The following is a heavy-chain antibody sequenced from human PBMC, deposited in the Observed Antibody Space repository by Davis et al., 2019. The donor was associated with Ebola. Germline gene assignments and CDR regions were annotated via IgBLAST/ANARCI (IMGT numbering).Heavy chain of an antibody. J-gene: IGHJ4*02. CDR1: GFTFSSYS. CDR2: ISSSSSTI. Sequence: GGSLRLSCAASGFTFSSYSMNWVRQAPGKGLEWVSYISSSSSTIYYADSVKGRFTISRDNSKNTLYLQMNSLRAEDTAVYYCAKDGAERYYDFWSGYPHYWGQGTLVTVSS. V-gene: IGHV3-48*01. D-gene: IGHD3-3*01. CDR3: AKDGAERYYDFWSGYPHY.